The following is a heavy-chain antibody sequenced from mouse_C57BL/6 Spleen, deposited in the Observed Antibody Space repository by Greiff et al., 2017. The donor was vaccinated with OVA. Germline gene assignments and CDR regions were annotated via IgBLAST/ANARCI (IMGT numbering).Heavy chain of an antibody. V-gene: IGHV3-6*01. J-gene: IGHJ3*01. CDR1: GYSITSGYY. Sequence: EVKLEESGPGLVKPSQSLSLTCSVTGYSITSGYYWNWIRQFPGNKLEWMGYISYDGSNNYNPSLKNRSSITRDTSKNQFFLKLNSVTTEDTAAYYCARADGYSWFAYWGQGTLVTVSA. CDR3: ARADGYSWFAY. CDR2: ISYDGSN. D-gene: IGHD2-3*01.